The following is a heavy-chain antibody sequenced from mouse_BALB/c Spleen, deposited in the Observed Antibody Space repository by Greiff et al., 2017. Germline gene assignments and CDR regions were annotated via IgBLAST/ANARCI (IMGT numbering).Heavy chain of an antibody. J-gene: IGHJ3*01. V-gene: IGHV1-87*01. CDR1: GYTFTSYW. Sequence: VQLQQSGAELARPGASVKLSCKASGYTFTSYWMQWVKQRPGQGLEWIGAIYPGDGDTRYTQKFKGKATLTADKSSSTAYMQLSSLASEDSAVYYCARSKGYGNYAWFAYWGQGTLVTVSA. CDR2: IYPGDGDT. D-gene: IGHD2-1*01. CDR3: ARSKGYGNYAWFAY.